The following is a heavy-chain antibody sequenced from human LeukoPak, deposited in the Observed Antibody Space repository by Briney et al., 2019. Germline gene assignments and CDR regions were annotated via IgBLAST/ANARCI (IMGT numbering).Heavy chain of an antibody. CDR2: INDSRST. Sequence: PGGSLRLSCAASGFTFSDYYMSWIRQPPGKGLEWIGEINDSRSTKYNPSLKSRVTISVDTSKNQFSLKLNSVTAADTAVYYCARGPPVVYDVLTGYYRFDYWGQGTLVTVSS. D-gene: IGHD3-9*01. CDR1: GFTFSDYY. J-gene: IGHJ4*02. V-gene: IGHV4-34*01. CDR3: ARGPPVVYDVLTGYYRFDY.